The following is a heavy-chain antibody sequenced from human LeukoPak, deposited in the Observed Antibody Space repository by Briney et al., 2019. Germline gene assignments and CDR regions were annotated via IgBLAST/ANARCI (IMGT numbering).Heavy chain of an antibody. CDR3: ARGFSMVRGVIGWFDP. J-gene: IGHJ5*02. CDR2: INHSGST. D-gene: IGHD3-10*01. CDR1: GGSFSGYY. V-gene: IGHV4-34*01. Sequence: SETLSLTCAVYGGSFSGYYWSWIRQPPGKGLDWIGEINHSGSTNYNPSLKSRVTISVDTSKNQFSLKLSSVTAADTAVYYCARGFSMVRGVIGWFDPWGQVTLVTVSS.